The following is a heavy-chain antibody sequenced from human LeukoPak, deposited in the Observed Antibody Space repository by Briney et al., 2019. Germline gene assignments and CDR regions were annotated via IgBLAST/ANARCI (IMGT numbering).Heavy chain of an antibody. CDR1: GGSISSGGYS. Sequence: SQTLSLTCAVSGGSISSGGYSWSCIRQPPGKGLEWIGYIYHSGSTYYNPSLKSRVTISVDRSKNQFSLKLSPVTAADTAVYYCASLRGYSYGRDAFDIWGQGTMVTVSS. J-gene: IGHJ3*02. CDR3: ASLRGYSYGRDAFDI. V-gene: IGHV4-30-2*01. D-gene: IGHD5-18*01. CDR2: IYHSGST.